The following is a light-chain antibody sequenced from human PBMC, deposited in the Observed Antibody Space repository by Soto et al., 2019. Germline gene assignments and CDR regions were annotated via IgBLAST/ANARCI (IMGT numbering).Light chain of an antibody. CDR1: QSISSY. V-gene: IGKV3-11*01. CDR3: HQRSSWPLA. J-gene: IGKJ4*01. CDR2: DAS. Sequence: EIVLTHSPATLSLSPGERATLSCRASQSISSYLAWYQQRPGQAPRLLIYDASNRAAGIPARFSGSGSGTEFTLTISSLEPEDFAVYYCHQRSSWPLAFGGGTKVDIK.